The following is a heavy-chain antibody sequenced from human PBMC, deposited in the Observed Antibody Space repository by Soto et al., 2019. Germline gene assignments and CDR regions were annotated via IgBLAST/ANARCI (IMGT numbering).Heavy chain of an antibody. J-gene: IGHJ5*02. Sequence: GGSLRLSCAASGFTFSSYAMSWVRQAPGKGLEWVSAISGSGGSTYYADSVKGRFTISRDNSKNTLYLQMNSLRAEDTAVYYCAKNGPVLRFLEWLLLSWFDPWGQGTLVTVSS. CDR3: AKNGPVLRFLEWLLLSWFDP. CDR1: GFTFSSYA. D-gene: IGHD3-3*01. V-gene: IGHV3-23*01. CDR2: ISGSGGST.